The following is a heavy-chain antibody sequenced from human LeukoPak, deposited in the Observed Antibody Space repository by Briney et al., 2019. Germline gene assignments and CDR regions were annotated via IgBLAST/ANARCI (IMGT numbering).Heavy chain of an antibody. Sequence: SETLSLTCSVSGGSISSFYWSWVRQPPGKGLEWIGTIYYSGSTYYNPSLKSRVTISVDTSKNQFSLKLSSVTAADTAVYYCARETSQKGAHYMDVWGKGTTVTISS. V-gene: IGHV4-59*01. CDR3: ARETSQKGAHYMDV. D-gene: IGHD3-16*01. J-gene: IGHJ6*03. CDR2: IYYSGST. CDR1: GGSISSFY.